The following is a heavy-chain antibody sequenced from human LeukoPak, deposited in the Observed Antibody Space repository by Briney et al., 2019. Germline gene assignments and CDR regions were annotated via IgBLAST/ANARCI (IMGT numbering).Heavy chain of an antibody. J-gene: IGHJ4*02. CDR3: ARGLGGSGDYAGGDY. D-gene: IGHD4-17*01. CDR2: INHSGST. Sequence: SETLSLTCAVYGGSFRGYYWSWIRQPPGKGLEWIGEINHSGSTNYNPSLKSRVTISVDTSKNQFSLKLSSVTAADTAVYYCARGLGGSGDYAGGDYWGQGTLVTVSS. V-gene: IGHV4-34*01. CDR1: GGSFRGYY.